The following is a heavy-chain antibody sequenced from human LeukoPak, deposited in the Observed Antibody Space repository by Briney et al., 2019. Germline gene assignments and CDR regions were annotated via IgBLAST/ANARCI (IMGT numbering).Heavy chain of an antibody. D-gene: IGHD4-17*01. J-gene: IGHJ6*02. CDR3: ARDSTYGDYGMDV. CDR2: IIPIFGTA. Sequence: GASVKVSCKASGGTFSSYAISWVRQAPGQGLEWMGGIIPIFGTANYAQKFQGRVTITADKSTSTAYMELSSLRSEDTAVYYCARDSTYGDYGMDVWGQGTTVTVSS. V-gene: IGHV1-69*06. CDR1: GGTFSSYA.